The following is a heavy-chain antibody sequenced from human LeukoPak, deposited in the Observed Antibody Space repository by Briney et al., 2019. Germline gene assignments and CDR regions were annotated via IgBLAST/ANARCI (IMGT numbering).Heavy chain of an antibody. Sequence: SETLSLTCAVSGGSISSSNWWRWGRQPPGKGLEWIGEIYHSGSTNYNPSLKSRVTISVDKSKNQFSLKLSSVTAADTAVYYCARDRGYCSSTSCYVYWYFDLWGRGTLVTVSS. CDR2: IYHSGST. D-gene: IGHD2-2*03. CDR3: ARDRGYCSSTSCYVYWYFDL. V-gene: IGHV4-4*02. CDR1: GGSISSSNW. J-gene: IGHJ2*01.